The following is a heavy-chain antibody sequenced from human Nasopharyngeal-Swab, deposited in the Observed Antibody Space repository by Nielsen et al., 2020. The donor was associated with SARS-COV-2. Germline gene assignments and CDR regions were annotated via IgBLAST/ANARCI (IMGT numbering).Heavy chain of an antibody. CDR3: AREDWKGFWDGVVISDAFDI. J-gene: IGHJ3*02. D-gene: IGHD3-3*01. CDR2: INPNSGGT. CDR1: EYTFTGYY. V-gene: IGHV1-2*02. Sequence: ASVKVSCKASEYTFTGYYMHWVRQAPGQGLEWMGWINPNSGGTNYAQKFQGRVTMTRDTSISTAYMELSRLRSDDTAVYYCAREDWKGFWDGVVISDAFDIWGQGTMVTVSS.